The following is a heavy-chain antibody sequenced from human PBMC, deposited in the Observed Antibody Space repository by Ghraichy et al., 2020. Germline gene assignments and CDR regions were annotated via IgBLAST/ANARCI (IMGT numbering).Heavy chain of an antibody. CDR3: ARETSDSGYDSTDAFDI. D-gene: IGHD5-12*01. Sequence: SETLSLTCTVSGGSISSGGYYWSWIRQHPGKGLEWIGYIYYSGSTYYNPSLKSRVTISVDTSKNQFSLKLSSVTAADTAVYYCARETSDSGYDSTDAFDIWGQGTMVTVSS. CDR1: GGSISSGGYY. J-gene: IGHJ3*02. CDR2: IYYSGST. V-gene: IGHV4-31*03.